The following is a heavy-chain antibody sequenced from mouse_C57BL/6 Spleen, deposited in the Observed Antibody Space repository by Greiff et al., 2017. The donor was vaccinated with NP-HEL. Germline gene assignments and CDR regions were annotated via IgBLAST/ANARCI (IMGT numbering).Heavy chain of an antibody. CDR1: GFTFSSYA. CDR3: ARDGSKKLAY. CDR2: ISDGGSYT. V-gene: IGHV5-4*01. J-gene: IGHJ3*01. Sequence: EVQVVESGGGLVKPGGSLKLSCAASGFTFSSYAMSWVRQTPEKRLEWVATISDGGSYTYYPDNVKGRFTISRDNAKNNQYLQMSHLKSEDTAMYYCARDGSKKLAYWGQGTLVTVSA. D-gene: IGHD2-5*01.